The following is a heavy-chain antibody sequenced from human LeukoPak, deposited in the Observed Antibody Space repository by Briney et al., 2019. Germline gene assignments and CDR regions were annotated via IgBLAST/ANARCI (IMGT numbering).Heavy chain of an antibody. CDR1: GFTFSSYG. Sequence: GRSLRLSCAASGFTFSSYGMHWVRQAPGKGLEWVAVIWYDGGIKYYVDSVKGRFTISRDNSRNTLYLQMNSLRVEDTGIYYCVRAVGPYDYWGQGSLVTVSA. CDR2: IWYDGGIK. V-gene: IGHV3-33*01. D-gene: IGHD1-26*01. CDR3: VRAVGPYDY. J-gene: IGHJ4*02.